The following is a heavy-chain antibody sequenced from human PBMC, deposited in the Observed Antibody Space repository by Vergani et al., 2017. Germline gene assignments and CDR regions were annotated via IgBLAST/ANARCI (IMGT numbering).Heavy chain of an antibody. J-gene: IGHJ4*02. D-gene: IGHD3-22*01. V-gene: IGHV5-51*01. CDR2: IHPADSDT. CDR1: GYSFTNYW. Sequence: EVQLVQSGAEVKKPGESLKISCQISGYSFTNYWICWVRQMPGKGLEWMGFIHPADSDTRYSPSFQGQITISVEKSISNAYLERSSLRASDSARDYCARLYGRDSSGSKYFDYWGQGTLVTVSS. CDR3: ARLYGRDSSGSKYFDY.